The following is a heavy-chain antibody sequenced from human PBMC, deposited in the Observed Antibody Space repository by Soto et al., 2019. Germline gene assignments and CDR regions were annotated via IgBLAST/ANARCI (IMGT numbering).Heavy chain of an antibody. V-gene: IGHV3-64D*08. D-gene: IGHD6-19*01. CDR3: SRHMSPTIAVARS. CDR1: GVTFGSYA. Sequence: GGSLRLSCSASGVTFGSYAMHWVRLAPGKGLEYVSAISSSGDNTYYPDSVKGRFTISRDNSKNTLYLQMSSLRVEDTAVYYCSRHMSPTIAVARSWGQGTQVTVSS. J-gene: IGHJ4*02. CDR2: ISSSGDNT.